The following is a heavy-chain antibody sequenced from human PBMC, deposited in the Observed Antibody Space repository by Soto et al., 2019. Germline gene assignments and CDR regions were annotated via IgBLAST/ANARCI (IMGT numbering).Heavy chain of an antibody. J-gene: IGHJ6*02. CDR1: GGSISGTTYF. CDR2: IYYSGST. V-gene: IGHV4-39*01. D-gene: IGHD3-10*01. CDR3: ARHHGTALLWFGEFPRRAMDV. Sequence: SETLSLTCTVSGGSISGTTYFWGWIRQPPGKGLEWIGTIYYSGSTYYSPSLKSRVTISVDTSKNQFSLKLTSVTATDTATYYCARHHGTALLWFGEFPRRAMDVWGQGATVTVSS.